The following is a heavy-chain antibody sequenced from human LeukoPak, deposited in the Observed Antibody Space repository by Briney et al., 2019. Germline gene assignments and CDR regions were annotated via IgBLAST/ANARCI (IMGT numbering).Heavy chain of an antibody. CDR3: ATSFRYCSGGSCYNGFYYFDY. J-gene: IGHJ4*02. Sequence: ASVKVSCKASGYTFTSYGISWVRQAPGQGLEWMGWISAYNGNTNYAQKFQGRVTMTEDTSTDTAYMELSSLRSEDTAVYYCATSFRYCSGGSCYNGFYYFDYWGQGTLVTVSS. CDR2: ISAYNGNT. CDR1: GYTFTSYG. D-gene: IGHD2-15*01. V-gene: IGHV1-18*01.